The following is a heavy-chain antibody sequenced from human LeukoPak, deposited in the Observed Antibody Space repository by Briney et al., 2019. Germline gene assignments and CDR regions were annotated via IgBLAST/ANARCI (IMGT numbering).Heavy chain of an antibody. V-gene: IGHV3-64*01. CDR3: ARGSSRWYYDAFDI. Sequence: GGSLRLSCVASGFTFSIYATHWVRQAPGKGLEYVSGIISNGGSTYYANSVKGRFTISRDNSKNTLYLQIGSLRAEDMAAYYCARGSSRWYYDAFDIWGQGTMVTVSS. CDR1: GFTFSIYA. J-gene: IGHJ3*02. D-gene: IGHD6-13*01. CDR2: IISNGGST.